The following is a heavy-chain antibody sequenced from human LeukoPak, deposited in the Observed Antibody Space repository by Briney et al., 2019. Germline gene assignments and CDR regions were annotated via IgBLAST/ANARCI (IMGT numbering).Heavy chain of an antibody. Sequence: GGSLRLSCAASGFTFSDYYMSWIRQAPGKGLEWVSYISSSSYTNYADSVKGRLTISRDNAKNSLYLQMNSLRAEDTAVYYCARDFPYGSGSYYYYYGMDVWGKGTTVTVSS. D-gene: IGHD3-10*01. CDR2: ISSSSYT. J-gene: IGHJ6*04. CDR1: GFTFSDYY. V-gene: IGHV3-11*06. CDR3: ARDFPYGSGSYYYYYGMDV.